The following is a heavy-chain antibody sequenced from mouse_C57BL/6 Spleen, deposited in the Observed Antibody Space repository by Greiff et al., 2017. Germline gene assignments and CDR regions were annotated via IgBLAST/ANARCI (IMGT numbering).Heavy chain of an antibody. V-gene: IGHV1-59*01. D-gene: IGHD2-4*01. CDR2: IDPSDSYT. CDR3: ARGDDYGAWFAY. CDR1: GYTFTSYW. Sequence: QVQLQQPGAELVRPGTSVKLSCKASGYTFTSYWMHWVKQRPGQGLEWIGVIDPSDSYTTYNQKFKGNATLTVDTSSSTAYMQLSSLTSEDSAVYYCARGDDYGAWFAYWGQGTLVTVSA. J-gene: IGHJ3*01.